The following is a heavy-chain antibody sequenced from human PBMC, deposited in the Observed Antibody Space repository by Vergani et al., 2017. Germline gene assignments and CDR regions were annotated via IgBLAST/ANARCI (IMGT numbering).Heavy chain of an antibody. D-gene: IGHD2-2*01. CDR3: ARNPRICSSTSCYNANFDY. Sequence: QVQLVQSGAEVKKPGASVKVSCKASGYTFTSYAMHWVRQAPGQRLEWMGWINAGNGNTKYSQKFQGRVTITRDTSASTAYMELSSLRSEDTAVYYCARNPRICSSTSCYNANFDYWGQGTLVTVSS. CDR2: INAGNGNT. V-gene: IGHV1-3*01. CDR1: GYTFTSYA. J-gene: IGHJ4*02.